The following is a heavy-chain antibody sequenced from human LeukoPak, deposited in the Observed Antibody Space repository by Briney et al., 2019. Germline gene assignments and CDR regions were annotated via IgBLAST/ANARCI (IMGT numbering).Heavy chain of an antibody. CDR1: GFTLSNCA. CDR3: AKGKVVTGIDY. V-gene: IGHV3-23*01. Sequence: QPGGSLRLSCAASGFTLSNCAMSWVRQAPGKGLEWVSAISGGGGSTYYADSVKGRFTISRDNSENTLYLQMNSLRAEDTAIYYCAKGKVVTGIDYWGQGTLVTVSS. J-gene: IGHJ4*02. D-gene: IGHD2-21*02. CDR2: ISGGGGST.